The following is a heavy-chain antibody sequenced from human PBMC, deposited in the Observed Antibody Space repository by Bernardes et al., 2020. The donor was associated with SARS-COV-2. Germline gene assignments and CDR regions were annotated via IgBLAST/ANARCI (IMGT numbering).Heavy chain of an antibody. J-gene: IGHJ3*01. Sequence: SVKVSCKASGGTISKLAMSWVRQAPGRRLEWMGGINPIFGKTLYAQKFQGRVTITADESTSTAYLELRSLTSEDTAIYFCARARDIVVEPRGSDASDVWGQGTTVTVST. V-gene: IGHV1-69*13. CDR3: ARARDIVVEPRGSDASDV. D-gene: IGHD2-2*01. CDR2: INPIFGKT. CDR1: GGTISKLA.